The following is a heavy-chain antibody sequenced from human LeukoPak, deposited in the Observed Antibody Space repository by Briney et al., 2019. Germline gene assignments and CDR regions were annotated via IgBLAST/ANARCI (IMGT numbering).Heavy chain of an antibody. CDR2: LNPNSGGP. D-gene: IGHD2-15*01. J-gene: IGHJ5*02. V-gene: IGHV1-2*02. CDR3: ARDRRLVGNIVVVSSNWFDP. Sequence: ASVTVSCQASGYTFTGYAMHWVRQAPGQGLEWIGRLNPNSGGPEYAQKFQGRVTMTRDASITTAYMELSGLRSDDTAVYYCARDRRLVGNIVVVSSNWFDPWGQGTLVTASS. CDR1: GYTFTGYA.